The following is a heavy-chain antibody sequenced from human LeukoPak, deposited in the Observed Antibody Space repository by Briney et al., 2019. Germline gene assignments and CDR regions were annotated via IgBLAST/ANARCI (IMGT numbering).Heavy chain of an antibody. V-gene: IGHV1-2*02. D-gene: IGHD1-26*01. J-gene: IGHJ4*02. CDR3: ARDQGRSGSPATY. CDR2: INPNSGGT. CDR1: GYSFTGYY. Sequence: EASVKVSCKASGYSFTGYYMHWVRQAPGQGLEWMGWINPNSGGTNYAQKLQGRVTMTTDTSTSTAYMELRSLRSDDTAVYYCARDQGRSGSPATYWGQGTLVTVSS.